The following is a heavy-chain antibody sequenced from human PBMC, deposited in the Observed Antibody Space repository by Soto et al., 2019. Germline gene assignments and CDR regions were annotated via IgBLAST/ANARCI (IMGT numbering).Heavy chain of an antibody. J-gene: IGHJ4*02. Sequence: PGGSLRLSCTASGFTFGDYAMSWFRQAPGKGLEWVGFIRSKAYGGTTEYAASVKGRFTISRDDSKSIAYLQMNSLKTEDTAVYYCTRERVRWGGDCYDLDYWGQGPLVTVSS. V-gene: IGHV3-49*03. CDR1: GFTFGDYA. CDR2: IRSKAYGGTT. D-gene: IGHD2-21*01. CDR3: TRERVRWGGDCYDLDY.